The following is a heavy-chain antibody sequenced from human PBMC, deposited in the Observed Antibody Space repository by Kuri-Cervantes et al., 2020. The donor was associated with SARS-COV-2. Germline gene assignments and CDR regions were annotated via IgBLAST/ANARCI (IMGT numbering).Heavy chain of an antibody. V-gene: IGHV3-49*04. CDR1: GFTFGDYA. J-gene: IGHJ4*02. Sequence: GGSLRLSCTASGFTFGDYAMSWVRQAPGKGLEWVGFIRSKAYGGTTEYAASVKGRFTISRDDSKSIAYLQMNSLNTEDTAVYYCTRHDFWSGYYFDYWGQGTLVTVSS. CDR3: TRHDFWSGYYFDY. CDR2: IRSKAYGGTT. D-gene: IGHD3-3*01.